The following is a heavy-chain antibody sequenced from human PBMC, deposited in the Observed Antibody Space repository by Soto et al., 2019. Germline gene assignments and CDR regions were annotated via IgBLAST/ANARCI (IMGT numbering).Heavy chain of an antibody. CDR3: AKGPSSGWYYFDY. J-gene: IGHJ4*02. V-gene: IGHV3-74*01. Sequence: GGSLRLSCVASGFTFSNYWMHWVRQAPGKGLVWVSRISPDGSNTNYADSVKGRFTISRDNSKNTLYLQMNSLRAEDTAVYYCAKGPSSGWYYFDYWGQGTLVTVSS. D-gene: IGHD6-19*01. CDR1: GFTFSNYW. CDR2: ISPDGSNT.